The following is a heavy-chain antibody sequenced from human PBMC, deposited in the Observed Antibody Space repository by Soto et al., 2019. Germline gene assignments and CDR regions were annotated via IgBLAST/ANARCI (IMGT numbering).Heavy chain of an antibody. CDR2: IYYSGST. CDR1: GGSISSSSYY. V-gene: IGHV4-39*01. J-gene: IGHJ4*02. CDR3: ARQQITIFGVARGGEFDY. Sequence: SETLSLTCTVSGGSISSSSYYWGWIRQPPGKGLEWIGSIYYSGSTYYNPSLKSRVTISVDTSKNQFSLKLSSVTAADTAVYYCARQQITIFGVARGGEFDYWGQGTLVTVSS. D-gene: IGHD3-3*01.